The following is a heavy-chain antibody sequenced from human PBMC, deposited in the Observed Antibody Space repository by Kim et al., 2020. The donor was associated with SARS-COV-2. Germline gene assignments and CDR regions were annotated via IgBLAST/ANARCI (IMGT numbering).Heavy chain of an antibody. J-gene: IGHJ4*02. CDR2: N. Sequence: NYYNPSLKSRVTISVDTSKNQFSLKLSSVTAADTAVYYCARGEAAASHDYWGQGTLVTVSS. V-gene: IGHV4-39*01. D-gene: IGHD6-13*01. CDR3: ARGEAAASHDY.